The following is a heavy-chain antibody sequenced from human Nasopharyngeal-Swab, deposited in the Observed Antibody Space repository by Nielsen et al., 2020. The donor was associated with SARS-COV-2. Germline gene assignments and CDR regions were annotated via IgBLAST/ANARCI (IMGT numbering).Heavy chain of an antibody. CDR3: ASGYNSGWYYFDY. J-gene: IGHJ4*02. D-gene: IGHD6-19*01. Sequence: SETLSLTCTVSVGSVSSGSYYWRWIRQPPGEGLELIGYIYYSGSTNYNPALTSRVTISVDTTKNQFPLKLNSVTAADTAEYYCASGYNSGWYYFDYWGQGTLVTVSS. CDR1: VGSVSSGSYY. CDR2: IYYSGST. V-gene: IGHV4-61*01.